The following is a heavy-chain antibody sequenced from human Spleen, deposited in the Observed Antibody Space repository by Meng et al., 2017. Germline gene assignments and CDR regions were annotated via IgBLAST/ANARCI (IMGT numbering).Heavy chain of an antibody. CDR2: INPKSGDT. Sequence: WGARAPGKGLEWVGRINPKSGDTHYAQRFQGRVTMTGDTSISTAYMELSGLRSDDTAMYYCARDEDISAAGKLFGDYWGQGTLVTVSS. J-gene: IGHJ4*02. CDR3: ARDEDISAAGKLFGDY. V-gene: IGHV1-2*02. D-gene: IGHD6-13*01.